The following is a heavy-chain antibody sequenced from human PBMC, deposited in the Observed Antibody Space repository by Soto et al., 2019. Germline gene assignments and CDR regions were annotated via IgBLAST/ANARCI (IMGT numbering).Heavy chain of an antibody. V-gene: IGHV4-31*03. CDR3: ARAEAARNWFDP. CDR2: IYYSGST. CDR1: GGSISSGGYY. Sequence: LSLTCTVSGGSISSGGYYWSWIRQHPGKGLEWIGYIYYSGSTYYNPSLKSRVTISVDTSKNQFSLKLSSVTAADTAVYYCARAEAARNWFDPWGQGTLVTVSS. J-gene: IGHJ5*02. D-gene: IGHD2-15*01.